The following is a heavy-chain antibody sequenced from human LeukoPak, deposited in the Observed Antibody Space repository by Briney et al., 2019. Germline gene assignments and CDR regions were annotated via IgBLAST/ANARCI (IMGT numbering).Heavy chain of an antibody. D-gene: IGHD4-17*01. Sequence: PSQTLSLTCTVSGGSISSGSYYWSWIRQPAGKGLEWIGRIYTSGSTNYNPSLKSRVTISVDTSKNQFSLKLSSVTAADTAVYYCARGGGTVTAPDYWGQGTLVTVSS. V-gene: IGHV4-61*02. CDR1: GGSISSGSYY. J-gene: IGHJ4*02. CDR2: IYTSGST. CDR3: ARGGGTVTAPDY.